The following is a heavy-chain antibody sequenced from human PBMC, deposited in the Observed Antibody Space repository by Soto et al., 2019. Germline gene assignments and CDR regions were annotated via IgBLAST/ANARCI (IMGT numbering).Heavy chain of an antibody. J-gene: IGHJ6*02. D-gene: IGHD2-2*01. CDR1: GGSFSGYY. CDR3: ARKGFVVVPGGFYYYYYGMDV. Sequence: ETLSLTCSVYGGSFSGYYWSWIRQPAGKGLEWIGEINHSGSTNYNPSLKSRVTISVDTSKNQFSLKLSSVTAADTAVYYCARKGFVVVPGGFYYYYYGMDVWGQGTKVTVSS. CDR2: INHSGST. V-gene: IGHV4-34*01.